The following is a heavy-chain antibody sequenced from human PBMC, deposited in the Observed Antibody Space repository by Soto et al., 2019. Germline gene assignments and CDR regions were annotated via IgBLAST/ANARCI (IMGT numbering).Heavy chain of an antibody. D-gene: IGHD4-17*01. CDR1: GCTFSSYG. V-gene: IGHV3-33*01. CDR3: ARGPDDYDYFDY. CDR2: IWYDGSNK. Sequence: GGSLRLSCAASGCTFSSYGMHWVRQAPGKGLEWVAVIWYDGSNKYYADSVKGRFTISRDNSKNTLYLQMNSLRAEDTAVCYCARGPDDYDYFDYWGQGTLVTVSS. J-gene: IGHJ4*02.